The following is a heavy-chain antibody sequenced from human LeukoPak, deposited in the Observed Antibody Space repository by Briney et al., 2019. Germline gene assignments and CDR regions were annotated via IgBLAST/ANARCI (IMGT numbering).Heavy chain of an antibody. CDR2: IIPILGIA. CDR3: ARGERYCSSTSCNPQGVDY. D-gene: IGHD2-2*01. J-gene: IGHJ4*02. Sequence: ASVKVSCKASGGTFSSYAISWVRQAPGQGLEWMGRIIPILGIANYAQKFQGRVTITADKSTSTAYMELSSLRSEDTAVYYCARGERYCSSTSCNPQGVDYWGQGTLVTVSS. V-gene: IGHV1-69*04. CDR1: GGTFSSYA.